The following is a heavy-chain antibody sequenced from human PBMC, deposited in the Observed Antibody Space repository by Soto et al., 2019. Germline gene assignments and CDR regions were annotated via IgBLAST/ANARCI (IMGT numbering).Heavy chain of an antibody. CDR3: EQSGGQQWVRSNWFDL. V-gene: IGHV4-34*12. J-gene: IGHJ5*02. CDR2: IIHSGST. CDR1: GGSFSTYY. D-gene: IGHD6-13*01. Sequence: AETLARTCAVYGGSFSTYYWSCIRQPPGKGLEWIGEIIHSGSTNYNPSLKSRVTISVDTSKNQFYLKWSSVAAADTAIYYCEQSGGQQWVRSNWFDLWGQGTLV.